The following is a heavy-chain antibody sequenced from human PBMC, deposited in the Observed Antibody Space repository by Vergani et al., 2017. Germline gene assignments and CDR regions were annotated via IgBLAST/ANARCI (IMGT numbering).Heavy chain of an antibody. CDR3: AREGCSGGSCYRVRGLYYYGMDV. CDR1: AYTFTSYY. Sequence: QVQLVQSGAEVKKPGASVKVSCKASAYTFTSYYMHWVRQAPGQGLEWMGIINPSGGSTSYAQKFQGRVTMTRDTSTSTVYMELSSLRSEDTAVYYCAREGCSGGSCYRVRGLYYYGMDVWGQXP. J-gene: IGHJ6*02. CDR2: INPSGGST. V-gene: IGHV1-46*01. D-gene: IGHD2-15*01.